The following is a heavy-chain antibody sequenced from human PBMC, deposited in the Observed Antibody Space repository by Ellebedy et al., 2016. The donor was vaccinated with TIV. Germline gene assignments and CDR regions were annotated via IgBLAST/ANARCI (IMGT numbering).Heavy chain of an antibody. CDR1: GGSISSGGYY. CDR3: ARGLVPAAIPGDY. J-gene: IGHJ4*02. D-gene: IGHD2-2*02. V-gene: IGHV4-31*03. CDR2: IYYSGST. Sequence: SETLSLTXTVSGGSISSGGYYWSWIRQHPGKGLEWIGYIYYSGSTYYNPSLKSRVTISVDTSKNQFSLKLSSVTAADTAVYYCARGLVPAAIPGDYWGQGTLVTVSS.